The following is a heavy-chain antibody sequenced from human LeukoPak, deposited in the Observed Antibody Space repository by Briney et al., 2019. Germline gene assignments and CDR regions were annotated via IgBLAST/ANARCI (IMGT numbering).Heavy chain of an antibody. Sequence: GGSLRLSCAASGFTFTSYGMNWVRQAPGKGLEWVSGISGSGDTTYYADSVKGRFTISRDNSKNTLYLQMNSLRAEDTAVYYCAKIPSGHTSSQDLYFDYWGQGILVTVSS. CDR1: GFTFTSYG. J-gene: IGHJ4*02. CDR3: AKIPSGHTSSQDLYFDY. D-gene: IGHD2-2*01. CDR2: ISGSGDTT. V-gene: IGHV3-23*01.